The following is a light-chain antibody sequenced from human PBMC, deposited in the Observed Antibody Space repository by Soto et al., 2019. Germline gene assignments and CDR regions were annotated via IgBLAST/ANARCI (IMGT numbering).Light chain of an antibody. J-gene: IGKJ1*01. CDR3: QQYGSSLPWT. V-gene: IGKV3-20*01. Sequence: EIVLTQSPGTLSLSPGERATLSCRASQSVSSSYLAWYQQKPGQAPRLLIYGASSRATGIPDRFSGSGSGTDFTLTISRLEPEDFAVYYCQQYGSSLPWTCCQGTKVEIK. CDR2: GAS. CDR1: QSVSSSY.